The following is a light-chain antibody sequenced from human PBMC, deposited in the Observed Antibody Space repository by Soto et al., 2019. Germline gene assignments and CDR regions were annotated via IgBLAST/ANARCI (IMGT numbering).Light chain of an antibody. CDR1: SSDVGGYNY. CDR3: CSYAGGHIHYI. CDR2: DVT. V-gene: IGLV2-11*01. Sequence: QSVLTQPRPVSRSPCQSVTLSLPGDSSDVGGYNYVSWYRQYPGEAPKLLIYDVTERLSGVPDRFSGSKSGNTASLTISGLQAEDEADYYCCSYAGGHIHYIIGTGTKVTVL. J-gene: IGLJ1*01.